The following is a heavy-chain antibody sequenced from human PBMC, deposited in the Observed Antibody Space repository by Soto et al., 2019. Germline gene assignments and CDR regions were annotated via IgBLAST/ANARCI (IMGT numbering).Heavy chain of an antibody. CDR1: GFMFSSFA. V-gene: IGHV3-23*01. D-gene: IGHD2-2*01. CDR2: TRSNGEHT. Sequence: EVQILESGGGMVQPGGSLRLSCAGSGFMFSSFAMTWARQAPGKGLEWVSTTRSNGEHTYYADSVKGRFTVSRDNSKNTLFLEMSSLRAEDSAIYYCAKDSKSVSVSAARVYGMDVWGQGTTVTVSS. CDR3: AKDSKSVSVSAARVYGMDV. J-gene: IGHJ6*02.